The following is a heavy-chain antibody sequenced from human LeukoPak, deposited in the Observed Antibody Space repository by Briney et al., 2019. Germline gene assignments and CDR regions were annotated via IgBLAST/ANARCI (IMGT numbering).Heavy chain of an antibody. J-gene: IGHJ4*02. V-gene: IGHV4-59*01. D-gene: IGHD6-13*01. CDR1: GGSISSYY. CDR3: ARDRGYSSPFDY. CDR2: IYYSGST. Sequence: SETLSLTCTVSGGSISSYYWSWIRQPPGKGLEWIGYIYYSGSTNYNPSLKSRVTISVDTSKNQFSLKLSSVTAADTAVYYCARDRGYSSPFDYWGQGTLVTVSS.